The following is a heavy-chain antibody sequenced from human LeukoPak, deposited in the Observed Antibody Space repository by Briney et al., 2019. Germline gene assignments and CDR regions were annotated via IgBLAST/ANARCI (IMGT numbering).Heavy chain of an antibody. CDR3: ARGSMLLALEV. CDR1: GGSFSGYY. V-gene: IGHV4-34*11. D-gene: IGHD3-3*02. CDR2: IYYSGNS. Sequence: PSETLSLTCAVYGGSFSGYYWSWIRQPPGKGLEWIGYIYYSGNSNYNPSLKSRVTMSVDASKNQFSLKVTSVTAADTAVYYCARGSMLLALEVWGKGTTVTVSA. J-gene: IGHJ6*04.